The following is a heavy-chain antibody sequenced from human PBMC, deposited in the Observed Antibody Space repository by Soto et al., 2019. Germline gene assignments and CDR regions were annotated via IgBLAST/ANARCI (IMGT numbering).Heavy chain of an antibody. V-gene: IGHV3-30*02. D-gene: IGHD3-22*01. CDR2: IQYHGINK. CDR1: GFTFSTYG. J-gene: IGHJ4*02. Sequence: GGSLRLSCAASGFTFSTYGMHWVRQAPGKGLEWVAFIQYHGINKDYADSVKGRFTISRDNSRNTLYLQMNSLRAEDTAVYCCARGLDYDSSGYYLDFWGQGALVTVSS. CDR3: ARGLDYDSSGYYLDF.